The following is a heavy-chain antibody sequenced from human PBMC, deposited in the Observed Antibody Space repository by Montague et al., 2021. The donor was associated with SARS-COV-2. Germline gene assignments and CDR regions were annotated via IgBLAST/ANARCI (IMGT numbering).Heavy chain of an antibody. CDR2: TYHRYKWYN. D-gene: IGHD6-6*01. Sequence: CAISGDSVSSHTVASNWFRQSPSRRLEWLGRTYHRYKWYNDYAVSMQSRVTINPDTSKNQFSLHVNSVTPEDTAVYYCVRDSEYSIEYWGQGVLVTVSS. J-gene: IGHJ4*02. V-gene: IGHV6-1*01. CDR3: VRDSEYSIEY. CDR1: GDSVSSHTVA.